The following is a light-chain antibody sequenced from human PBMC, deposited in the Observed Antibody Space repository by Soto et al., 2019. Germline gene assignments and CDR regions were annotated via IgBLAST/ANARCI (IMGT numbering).Light chain of an antibody. J-gene: IGKJ4*01. CDR1: QGTGDT. CDR2: GAS. V-gene: IGKV3-11*01. CDR3: QQRSNWPLT. Sequence: EVVMTQSPATLSVSPVEGVTLSCMASQGTGDTLAWYQHKPGQAPRLLIYGASTRATGIPARFSGSGSGTDFTLTISSLEPEDFAVYYCQQRSNWPLTCGGGTKVDIK.